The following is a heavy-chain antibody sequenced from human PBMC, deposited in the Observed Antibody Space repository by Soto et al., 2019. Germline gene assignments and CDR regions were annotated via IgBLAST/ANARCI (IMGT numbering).Heavy chain of an antibody. J-gene: IGHJ4*02. D-gene: IGHD1-26*01. Sequence: SETLSLTCTVSGGSISNYYWSWIRQPPGKGLEWIGYIYYSGSTNYDPSLKSRVTISVDTSKNQFSLKLSSVTAADTAVYYCARRVSGSYFHYWGQGTLVTVSS. V-gene: IGHV4-59*08. CDR1: GGSISNYY. CDR3: ARRVSGSYFHY. CDR2: IYYSGST.